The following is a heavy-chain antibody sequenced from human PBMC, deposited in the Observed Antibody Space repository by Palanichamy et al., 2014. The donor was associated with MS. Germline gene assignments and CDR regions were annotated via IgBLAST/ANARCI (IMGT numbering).Heavy chain of an antibody. J-gene: IGHJ3*01. CDR1: GGTISDTSYH. Sequence: QLQLQESGPGLVKPSETLSLTCNVSGGTISDTSYHWGWIRRPPGKGLEWIGNIYYSGYTYYNPSLKSRVTISVRTSKNQFSLKLRSVTAADTAVYYCARLAFSTSSGAFDFRGQGTMVTVSS. CDR2: IYYSGYT. CDR3: ARLAFSTSSGAFDF. V-gene: IGHV4-39*01. D-gene: IGHD3-10*01.